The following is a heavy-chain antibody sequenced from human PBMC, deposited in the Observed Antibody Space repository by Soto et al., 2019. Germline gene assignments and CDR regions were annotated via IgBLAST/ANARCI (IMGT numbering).Heavy chain of an antibody. Sequence: GESLRLSCAASGFEVRTYDVNWVRQAPGKGLEWVSYISSITSIYYADSVRGRFTISSDNAKNSLYLQMNSLRAEDTAVYYCGWGADQYFESWGQGT. J-gene: IGHJ4*02. CDR2: ISSITSI. CDR3: GWGADQYFES. CDR1: GFEVRTYD. D-gene: IGHD3-16*01. V-gene: IGHV3-48*01.